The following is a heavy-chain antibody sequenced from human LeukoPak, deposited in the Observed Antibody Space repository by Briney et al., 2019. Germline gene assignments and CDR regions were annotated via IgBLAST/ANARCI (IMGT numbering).Heavy chain of an antibody. CDR3: ARTLMQFDY. CDR1: GYTFTACY. CDR2: INPKSGGT. Sequence: ASVKVSCKASGYTFTACYMHWVRQAPGQGLEWMGWINPKSGGTKYAQKFQGRVTMTRDTSISTTYMELTSLRSDDTAVYYCARTLMQFDYWGQGTLVTVSS. V-gene: IGHV1-2*02. J-gene: IGHJ4*02.